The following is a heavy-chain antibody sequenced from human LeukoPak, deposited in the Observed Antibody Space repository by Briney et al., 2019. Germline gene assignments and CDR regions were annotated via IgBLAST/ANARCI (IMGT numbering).Heavy chain of an antibody. CDR1: GFTFSSYA. Sequence: GGSLRLSCAASGFTFSSYAMSWVRQAPGKWLEWLSVISGSGDSTHYADSVTGRFTISRDISKNTLYLQMNSLRAEDTAVYYCAREGGATDYWGQGTQVTVSS. D-gene: IGHD1-26*01. J-gene: IGHJ4*02. CDR2: ISGSGDST. CDR3: AREGGATDY. V-gene: IGHV3-23*01.